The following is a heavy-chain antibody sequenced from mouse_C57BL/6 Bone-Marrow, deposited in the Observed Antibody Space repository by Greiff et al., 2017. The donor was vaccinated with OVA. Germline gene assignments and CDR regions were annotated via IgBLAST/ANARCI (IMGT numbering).Heavy chain of an antibody. CDR3: ARYGNYGYAMDY. CDR2: IYPRSGNT. V-gene: IGHV1-81*01. J-gene: IGHJ4*01. Sequence: QVQLQQPGAELARPGASVKLSCKASGYTFTSYGISWVKQRTGQGLEWIGEIYPRSGNTYYNEKFKGKATLTADKSSSTAYMELRSLTSEDSAVYFCARYGNYGYAMDYWGQGTSVTVSS. CDR1: GYTFTSYG. D-gene: IGHD2-1*01.